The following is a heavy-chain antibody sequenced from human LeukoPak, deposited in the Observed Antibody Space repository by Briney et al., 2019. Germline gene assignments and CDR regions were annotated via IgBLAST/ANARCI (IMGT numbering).Heavy chain of an antibody. CDR3: ANEYSKGDI. CDR1: GFTFSSYS. D-gene: IGHD4-11*01. J-gene: IGHJ3*02. Sequence: GGSLRLSCAASGFTFSSYSMNWVRQAPGKGLEWVSSIGSSSSYIYYADSVKGRFTISRDNAKNSLYPQMNSLRAEDAAIYYCANEYSKGDIWGQGTMVTVSS. CDR2: IGSSSSYI. V-gene: IGHV3-21*04.